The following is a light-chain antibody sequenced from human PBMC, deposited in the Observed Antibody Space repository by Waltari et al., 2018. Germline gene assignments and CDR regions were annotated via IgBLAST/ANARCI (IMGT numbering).Light chain of an antibody. J-gene: IGLJ3*02. Sequence: QSALTQPASVSGSPGQAITISCTGTSSDVGDYNYVSWYQQYPGKAPKLMIHEVTRRPSGVSSRFAGSKSGNTASLTISGLQAEDEAEYYCSSYTGSSTWVFGGGTKLTVL. V-gene: IGLV2-14*01. CDR2: EVT. CDR1: SSDVGDYNY. CDR3: SSYTGSSTWV.